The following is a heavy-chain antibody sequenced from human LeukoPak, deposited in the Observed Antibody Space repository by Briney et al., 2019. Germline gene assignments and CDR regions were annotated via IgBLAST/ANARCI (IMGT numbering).Heavy chain of an antibody. CDR2: IYHTGTT. V-gene: IGHV4-4*02. CDR1: RGSIMTTHW. CDR3: AAWGVDYGGNFDYSDY. J-gene: IGHJ4*02. D-gene: IGHD4-23*01. Sequence: SGTLSLTCTLSRGSIMTTHWWSWVRQPPGKGLEWIGEIYHTGTTNYSPSLKSRLTISVDQSRNQFSLRLSSVTAADTATYYCAAWGVDYGGNFDYSDYWGQGILVTVSS.